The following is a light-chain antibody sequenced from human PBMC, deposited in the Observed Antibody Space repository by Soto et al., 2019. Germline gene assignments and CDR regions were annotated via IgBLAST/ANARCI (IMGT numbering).Light chain of an antibody. CDR2: GAS. CDR1: QSVSSN. CDR3: QQRSNWPLG. V-gene: IGKV3-11*01. J-gene: IGKJ4*01. Sequence: ERVVSQSPDTLSVSPGERATLSCRASQSVSSNLAWYQQKPGQAPRLLINGASNRATGIPARFSGSGSGTDFTLTISSLEPEDFAVYYCQQRSNWPLGFGGVTKVDIK.